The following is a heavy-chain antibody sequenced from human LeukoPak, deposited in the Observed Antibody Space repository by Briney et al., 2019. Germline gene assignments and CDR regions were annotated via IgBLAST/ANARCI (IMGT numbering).Heavy chain of an antibody. CDR1: GFTFSSYE. J-gene: IGHJ6*03. Sequence: GGSLRLSCAASGFTFSSYEMNWVRQAPGKGLEWVSYMSSSGSIIYYADSVKGRFTISRDNAKNSLYLQMNSLRAEDTAVYYCARAPNPYYYYYYYMDVWGKGTTVTISS. CDR2: MSSSGSII. CDR3: ARAPNPYYYYYYYMDV. V-gene: IGHV3-48*03.